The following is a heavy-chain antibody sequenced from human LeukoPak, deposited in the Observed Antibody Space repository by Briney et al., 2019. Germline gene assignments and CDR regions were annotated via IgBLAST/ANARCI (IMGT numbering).Heavy chain of an antibody. CDR2: IYYSGST. Sequence: SETLSLTCTVSGGSTSSGDYYWSWIRQPPGKGLEWIGYIYYSGSTYYNPSLKSRVTISVYTPKNQFSLKLSSVTAADTAVYYCARGGVEWELLMGDAFDIWGQGTMVTVSS. CDR3: ARGGVEWELLMGDAFDI. J-gene: IGHJ3*02. D-gene: IGHD1-26*01. V-gene: IGHV4-30-4*01. CDR1: GGSTSSGDYY.